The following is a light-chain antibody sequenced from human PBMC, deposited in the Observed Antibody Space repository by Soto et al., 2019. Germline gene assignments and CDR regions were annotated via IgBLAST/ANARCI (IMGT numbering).Light chain of an antibody. CDR1: QSVRNN. CDR2: GAS. CDR3: QKRSNLPWT. J-gene: IGKJ1*01. Sequence: EFVLTQSPGTLSFSPVERATLSCRASQSVRNNLAWYQQKPGQAPSLLIYGASTRATGIPARFSGSGSGADFTLTISSLEPEDFAVYYCQKRSNLPWTCGQGTKGDIK. V-gene: IGKV3-11*01.